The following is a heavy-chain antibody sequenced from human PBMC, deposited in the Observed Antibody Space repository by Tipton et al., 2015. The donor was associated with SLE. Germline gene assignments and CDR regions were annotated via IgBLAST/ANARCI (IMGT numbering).Heavy chain of an antibody. Sequence: QSGPEVKKPGASVKVSCKASGYTFTSYGISWVRQAPGQGLEWMGWISAYNGNTNYAQKLQGRVTITADESTSTAYMELSSLRSEDTAVYYCARVTERGLYNWFDPWGQGTLVTVSS. CDR3: ARVTERGLYNWFDP. D-gene: IGHD3-16*01. V-gene: IGHV1-18*01. CDR2: ISAYNGNT. CDR1: GYTFTSYG. J-gene: IGHJ5*02.